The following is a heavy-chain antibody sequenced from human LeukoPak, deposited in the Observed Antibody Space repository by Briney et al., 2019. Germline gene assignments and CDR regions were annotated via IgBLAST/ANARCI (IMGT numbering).Heavy chain of an antibody. V-gene: IGHV4-34*01. J-gene: IGHJ2*01. D-gene: IGHD2-15*01. Sequence: SETLSLTCAVYGGSFSGYYWSWIRQPPGKGLEWIGKINHSGSTNYNPSLKSRVTISLDTSKNQFSLKLSSVTAADTAVYYCARIDCTGGTCYRYFDLWGRGTLVTVSS. CDR3: ARIDCTGGTCYRYFDL. CDR1: GGSFSGYY. CDR2: INHSGST.